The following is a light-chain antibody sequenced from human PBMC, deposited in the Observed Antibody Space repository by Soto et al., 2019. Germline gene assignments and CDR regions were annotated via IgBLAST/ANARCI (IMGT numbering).Light chain of an antibody. CDR1: QSVSSSY. J-gene: IGKJ4*01. CDR2: GAS. V-gene: IGKV3-20*01. CDR3: QQYGSSPLLT. Sequence: EIVLTQSPGTLSLSPGERATLSCRASQSVSSSYLAWYQQKPGQAPGLLIYGASSRATGIPDRFSGSGSGTDFTLTISRLETEDFSVYLCQQYGSSPLLTFVGGTQVDIK.